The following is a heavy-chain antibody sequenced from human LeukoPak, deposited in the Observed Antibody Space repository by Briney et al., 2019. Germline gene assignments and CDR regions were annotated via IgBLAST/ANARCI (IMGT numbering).Heavy chain of an antibody. CDR3: ARAGGGWHRGFDY. CDR2: INPSGGST. Sequence: ASVKVSCKASGYTFTSYYMHWVRQAPRQGLEWMGIINPSGGSTSYAQKFQGRVTMTRDTSTSTVYMELSRLRSEDTAVYSCARAGGGWHRGFDYWGQGTLVTVSS. J-gene: IGHJ4*02. CDR1: GYTFTSYY. V-gene: IGHV1-46*01. D-gene: IGHD6-19*01.